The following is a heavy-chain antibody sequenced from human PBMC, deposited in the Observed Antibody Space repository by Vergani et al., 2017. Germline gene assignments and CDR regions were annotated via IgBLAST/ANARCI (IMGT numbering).Heavy chain of an antibody. CDR1: GFTFSSYW. CDR2: IKQDGSEK. D-gene: IGHD6-19*01. V-gene: IGHV3-7*03. CDR3: AXDQTALSIAVAGTYYYYYYCMDV. Sequence: EVQLVESGGGLVQPGGSLRLSCAASGFTFSSYWMSWVRQAPGKGLEWVANIKQDGSEKYYVDSVKGRFTISRDNAKNSLYLQMNSLRAEDTAVYYCAXDQTALSIAVAGTYYYYYYCMDVWGQGTTVTVSS. J-gene: IGHJ6*02.